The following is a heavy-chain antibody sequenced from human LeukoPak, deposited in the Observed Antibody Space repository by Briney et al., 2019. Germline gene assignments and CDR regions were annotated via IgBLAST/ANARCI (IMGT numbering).Heavy chain of an antibody. V-gene: IGHV3-11*01. CDR3: ARVRGYYFDY. CDR2: ISRSGRII. CDR1: GFIFSDYY. J-gene: IGHJ4*02. Sequence: GGSLRLSCAASGFIFSDYYMSWIRQAPGKGLEWVSYISRSGRIIYYADSVKGRFTISRDNAKNSLYLQMNSLRAEDTAVYYCARVRGYYFDYWGQGTLVTVSS. D-gene: IGHD1-26*01.